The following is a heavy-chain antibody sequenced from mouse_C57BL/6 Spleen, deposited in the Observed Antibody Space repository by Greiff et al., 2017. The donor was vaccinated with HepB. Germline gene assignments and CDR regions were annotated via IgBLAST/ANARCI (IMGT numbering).Heavy chain of an antibody. CDR2: ILPGSGST. CDR1: GYTFTGYW. CDR3: ARNPPSTMVNGGYYFDY. Sequence: QVQLKESGAELMKPGASVKLSCKATGYTFTGYWIEWVKQRPGHGLEWIGEILPGSGSTNYNEKFKGKATFTADTSSNTAYMQLSSLTTEDSAIYDCARNPPSTMVNGGYYFDYWGQGTTLTVSS. V-gene: IGHV1-9*01. J-gene: IGHJ2*01. D-gene: IGHD2-2*01.